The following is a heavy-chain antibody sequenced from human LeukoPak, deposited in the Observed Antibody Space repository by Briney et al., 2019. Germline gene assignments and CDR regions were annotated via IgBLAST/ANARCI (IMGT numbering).Heavy chain of an antibody. V-gene: IGHV4-30-4*08. D-gene: IGHD2-15*01. CDR2: IYYSGTT. J-gene: IGHJ4*02. CDR1: GGSISSGDYY. CDR3: ARVPSYCTGGSCYTQYYFDY. Sequence: PSQTLSLTCTVSGGSISSGDYYWSWIRQPPGKGREWIGYIYYSGTTYSNAALKSQVTISVETSRNQFSLKLSSVTAADTAVYYCARVPSYCTGGSCYTQYYFDYWGQGTLVTVSS.